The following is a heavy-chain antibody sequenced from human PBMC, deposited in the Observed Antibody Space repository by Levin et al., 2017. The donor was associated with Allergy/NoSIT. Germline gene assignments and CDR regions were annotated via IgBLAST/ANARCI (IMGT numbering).Heavy chain of an antibody. Sequence: PGGSLRLSCTASGFTFGDYAMSWFRQAPGKGLEWVSFIRSKAYGGTTEYAASVKGRFTISRDDSKSIAYLQMNSLKTEDTAVYYCVRDWRCGSGYNPAGRRFDPWGQGTLVTVSS. CDR3: VRDWRCGSGYNPAGRRFDP. D-gene: IGHD2-15*01. CDR1: GFTFGDYA. CDR2: IRSKAYGGTT. V-gene: IGHV3-49*03. J-gene: IGHJ5*02.